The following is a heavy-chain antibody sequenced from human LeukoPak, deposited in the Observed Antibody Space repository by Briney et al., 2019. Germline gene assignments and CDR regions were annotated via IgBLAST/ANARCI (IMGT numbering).Heavy chain of an antibody. CDR2: INPNSGGT. J-gene: IGHJ4*02. CDR3: ARDGGQYYDSSGYSGFPDY. Sequence: ASVKVSCKASGYTFTGYYLHWVRQAPGQGLEWMGWINPNSGGTNYAQKFQGRVTMTRDTSISTAYMELSRLRSDDTAVYYCARDGGQYYDSSGYSGFPDYWGQGTLVTVSS. D-gene: IGHD3-22*01. CDR1: GYTFTGYY. V-gene: IGHV1-2*02.